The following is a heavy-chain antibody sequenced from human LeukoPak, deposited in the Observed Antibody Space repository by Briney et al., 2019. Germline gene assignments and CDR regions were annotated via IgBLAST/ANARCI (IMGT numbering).Heavy chain of an antibody. D-gene: IGHD1-14*01. J-gene: IGHJ4*02. Sequence: PGGSLRLSCTASGFTLSNYWMSWVRQAPGKGLEWVANINQDGSEKYYVDSMRGRFTISRDNSMTSVYLQMNSLRAEDTAVYYCARYRNGGNFDYWGQGTLVTVSS. CDR1: GFTLSNYW. CDR2: INQDGSEK. CDR3: ARYRNGGNFDY. V-gene: IGHV3-7*04.